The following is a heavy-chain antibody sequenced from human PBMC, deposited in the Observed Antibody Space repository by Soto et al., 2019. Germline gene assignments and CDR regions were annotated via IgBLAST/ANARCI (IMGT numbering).Heavy chain of an antibody. CDR1: GFTFDSCG. J-gene: IGHJ4*02. Sequence: GGSLRLSCVASGFTFDSCGMNWVRQAPGKGLEWVAGVSLHAANTYYADSVRGRFIISRDDSRKTVSLDMNSLRGEDSAVYYCATEGAKTTCNFDYWGQGTVVTVSS. CDR2: VSLHAANT. V-gene: IGHV3-23*01. CDR3: ATEGAKTTCNFDY. D-gene: IGHD1-26*01.